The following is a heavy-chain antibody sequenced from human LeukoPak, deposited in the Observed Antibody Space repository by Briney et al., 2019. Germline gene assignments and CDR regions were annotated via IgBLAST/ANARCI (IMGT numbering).Heavy chain of an antibody. CDR3: ASFPKYYYDSSGRRAFDI. Sequence: PSETLSLTCTVSGGSISSSSYYWGWIRQPPGKGLEWIGIIYYSGSTYYNPSLKSRVTISVDTSKNQFSLKLSSVTAADTAVYYCASFPKYYYDSSGRRAFDIWGQATMVTVSS. J-gene: IGHJ3*02. CDR1: GGSISSSSYY. CDR2: IYYSGST. D-gene: IGHD3-22*01. V-gene: IGHV4-39*01.